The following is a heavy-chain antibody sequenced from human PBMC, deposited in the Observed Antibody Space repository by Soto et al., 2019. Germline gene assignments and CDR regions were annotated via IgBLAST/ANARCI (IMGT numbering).Heavy chain of an antibody. D-gene: IGHD3-22*01. J-gene: IGHJ4*02. V-gene: IGHV4-34*01. CDR3: ARGNSPDYYDSSGYPLPNY. CDR1: GGSISSYY. Sequence: PSETLSLTCTVSGGSISSYYWSWIRQPPGKGLEWIGEINHSGSTNYNPSLKSRVTISVDTSKNQFSLKLSSVTAADTAVYYCARGNSPDYYDSSGYPLPNYWGQGTLVTVSS. CDR2: INHSGST.